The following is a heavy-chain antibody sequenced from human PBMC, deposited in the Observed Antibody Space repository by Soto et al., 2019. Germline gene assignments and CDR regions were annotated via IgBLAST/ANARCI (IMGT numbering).Heavy chain of an antibody. J-gene: IGHJ4*02. CDR2: IDSSSDTI. CDR1: GFTFSRYS. V-gene: IGHV3-48*02. CDR3: ARGGVATIFGDS. D-gene: IGHD5-12*01. Sequence: GGSLRLSCAASGFTFSRYSMNWVRQAPGKGLEWLSYIDSSSDTIYYADSVKGRFIISRDNAKNSLYLQMNSLRDEDTAVYYCARGGVATIFGDSWGQGTLVTVSS.